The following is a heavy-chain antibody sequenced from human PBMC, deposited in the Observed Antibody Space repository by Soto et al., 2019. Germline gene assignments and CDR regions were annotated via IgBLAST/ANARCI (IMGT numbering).Heavy chain of an antibody. CDR3: ARGDGSGNWFDP. CDR1: GGSISSGGYS. J-gene: IGHJ5*02. CDR2: IYHSGST. D-gene: IGHD2-21*02. V-gene: IGHV4-30-2*01. Sequence: SETLSLTCAVSGGSISSGGYSWSWIRQPPGKGLEWIGYIYHSGSTYYNPSLKSRVTISVDRSKNQFSLKLSSVTAADTAVYYCARGDGSGNWFDPWGQGTLVTVSS.